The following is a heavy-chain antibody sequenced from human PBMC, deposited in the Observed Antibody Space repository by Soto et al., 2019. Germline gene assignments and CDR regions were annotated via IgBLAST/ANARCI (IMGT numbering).Heavy chain of an antibody. D-gene: IGHD3-3*01. CDR2: IYYSGST. V-gene: IGHV4-39*01. CDR3: ARSLFGVVIIPPAVDMDV. J-gene: IGHJ6*03. Sequence: SETLSLTCTVSGGSISSSSYYWGWIRQPPGKGLEWIGSIYYSGSTYYNPSLKSRFTISVDTSKNQFSLKLSSVTAADTAVYYCARSLFGVVIIPPAVDMDVWGKGTTVTVSS. CDR1: GGSISSSSYY.